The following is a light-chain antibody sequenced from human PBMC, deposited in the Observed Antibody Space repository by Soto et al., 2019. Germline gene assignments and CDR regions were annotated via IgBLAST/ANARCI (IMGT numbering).Light chain of an antibody. CDR1: SSDVGGYNY. Sequence: QSALTQPPSASGSPGQSVTISCAGTSSDVGGYNYVSWYQQYPGKVPKLMICEVSERPSGVPDRFSGSKSGNTAFLTVSGLQAEDEADYYCLSYADTAYVFGTGTKSPS. V-gene: IGLV2-8*01. J-gene: IGLJ1*01. CDR3: LSYADTAYV. CDR2: EVS.